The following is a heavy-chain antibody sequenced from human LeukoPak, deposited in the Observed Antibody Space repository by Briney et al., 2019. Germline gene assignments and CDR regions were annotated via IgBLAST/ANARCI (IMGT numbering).Heavy chain of an antibody. D-gene: IGHD3-10*01. V-gene: IGHV3-48*01. CDR2: ISSGATTT. CDR3: AKAPLLWFGEGVDY. Sequence: GGSLRLSCAASGFTLTSDSMNWVRQAPGKGLEWISYISSGATTTYYADSVKGRFTISRDNSKNTLYLQMNSLRAEDTAVYYCAKAPLLWFGEGVDYWGQGTLVTVSS. CDR1: GFTLTSDS. J-gene: IGHJ4*02.